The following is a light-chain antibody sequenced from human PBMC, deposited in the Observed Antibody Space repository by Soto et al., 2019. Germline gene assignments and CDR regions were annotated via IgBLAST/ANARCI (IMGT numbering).Light chain of an antibody. CDR3: SSYTSDHTVV. J-gene: IGLJ2*01. V-gene: IGLV2-14*01. CDR1: SSDVGGYNY. Sequence: QSVLTQPASVSGSPGQSITISCTGTSSDVGGYNYVSWYQQHPGKVPKVMIFEVSNRPSGVSTRFSGSKSGNTASLTISGLQAEDEADYFCSSYTSDHTVVFGGGTKVTVL. CDR2: EVS.